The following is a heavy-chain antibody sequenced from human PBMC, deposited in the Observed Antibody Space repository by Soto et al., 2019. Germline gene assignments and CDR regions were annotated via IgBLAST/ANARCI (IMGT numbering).Heavy chain of an antibody. D-gene: IGHD3-10*01. CDR2: ISGGGETT. J-gene: IGHJ4*02. Sequence: EVQLLESGGGLVQPGGSLRLSCAASGFTFSSYAMWWVRQAPGKGLECVSAISGGGETTYYADSVKGRFTISRDNSKNTLYLNMNSLRAEDTAVYYCAFTSGSGSYYFDYWGQGTLVTVSS. V-gene: IGHV3-23*01. CDR1: GFTFSSYA. CDR3: AFTSGSGSYYFDY.